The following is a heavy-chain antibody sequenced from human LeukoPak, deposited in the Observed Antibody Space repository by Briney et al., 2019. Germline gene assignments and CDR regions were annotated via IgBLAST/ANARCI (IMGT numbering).Heavy chain of an antibody. V-gene: IGHV4-30-2*01. D-gene: IGHD4-17*01. CDR2: IYHSGST. CDR1: GGSISSGGYS. Sequence: PSETLSLTCAVSGGSISSGGYSWSWIRQPPGKGLEWIGYIYHSGSTYYNPSLKSRVTISVDRSQNQFSLKLSSVTAADTAVYYCARDGDYSAFDIWGQGTMVTVSS. CDR3: ARDGDYSAFDI. J-gene: IGHJ3*02.